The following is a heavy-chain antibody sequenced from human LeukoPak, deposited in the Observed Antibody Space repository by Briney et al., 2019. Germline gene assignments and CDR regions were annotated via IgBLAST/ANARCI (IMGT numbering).Heavy chain of an antibody. J-gene: IGHJ5*02. Sequence: ASVKVSCKASGYTFTSYAMHWVRQAPEQRLEWMGWINAGNGNTKYSQKFQGRVTITRDTSASTAYMELSSLRSEDTAVYYCAREPGSYYNWFDPWGQGTLVTVSS. D-gene: IGHD1-26*01. V-gene: IGHV1-3*01. CDR3: AREPGSYYNWFDP. CDR1: GYTFTSYA. CDR2: INAGNGNT.